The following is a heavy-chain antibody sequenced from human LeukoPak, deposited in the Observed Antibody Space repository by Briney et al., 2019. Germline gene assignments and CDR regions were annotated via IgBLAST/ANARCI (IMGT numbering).Heavy chain of an antibody. Sequence: PSETPSLTCTVSGGSISSYYWSWIRQPPGKGLEWIGYIRYSGSTNYNPSLKSRVTISVDTSKNQFSLKLSSVTAADTAVYYCARSGSTYSSSYDWFDPWGQGTLVTVSS. CDR1: GGSISSYY. CDR2: IRYSGST. CDR3: ARSGSTYSSSYDWFDP. V-gene: IGHV4-59*12. J-gene: IGHJ5*02. D-gene: IGHD6-13*01.